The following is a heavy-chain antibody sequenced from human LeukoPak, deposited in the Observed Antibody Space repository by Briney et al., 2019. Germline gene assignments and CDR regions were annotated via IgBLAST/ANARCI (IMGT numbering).Heavy chain of an antibody. CDR3: ARGRDGYNGDAFDI. D-gene: IGHD5-24*01. V-gene: IGHV4-34*01. CDR2: INHSGST. Sequence: PSETLSLTCAVYGGSFSGYYWSWIRQPPGKGLEWIGEINHSGSTNYNPSLKSRVTISVYTSKNQFSLKLSSVTAADTAVYYCARGRDGYNGDAFDIWGQGTMVTVSS. J-gene: IGHJ3*02. CDR1: GGSFSGYY.